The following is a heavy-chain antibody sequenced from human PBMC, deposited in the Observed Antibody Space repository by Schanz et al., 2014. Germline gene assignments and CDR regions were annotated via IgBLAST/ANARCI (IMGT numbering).Heavy chain of an antibody. CDR3: ARVRRRIATPSTPSFRNDYYYARDV. D-gene: IGHD6-13*01. V-gene: IGHV3-66*01. Sequence: EVQLVASGGGFVQPGGSLGLSCVVSGFTVSSDHMRWVRQAPGKGLEWVSTIYASGATYYADSVKRRFTISRDISKNTLYLQMNSLRAEDTSVYFCARVRRRIATPSTPSFRNDYYYARDVWGQGTTVTVSS. CDR1: GFTVSSDH. J-gene: IGHJ6*02. CDR2: IYASGAT.